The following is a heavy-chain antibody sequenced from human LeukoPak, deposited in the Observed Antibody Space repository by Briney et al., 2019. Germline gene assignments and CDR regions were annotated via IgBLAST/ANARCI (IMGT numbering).Heavy chain of an antibody. J-gene: IGHJ6*02. CDR1: GGTFSSYA. CDR3: ARCEYCSGGSCYSGYYGMDV. CDR2: IIPILGIA. Sequence: GSSVKVSCKASGGTFSSYAISWVRQAPGQGLEWMGRIIPILGIANYAQKFQGRVTITADKSTSTAYMELSSLRSEDTAVYYCARCEYCSGGSCYSGYYGMDVWGQGTTVTVSS. D-gene: IGHD2-15*01. V-gene: IGHV1-69*04.